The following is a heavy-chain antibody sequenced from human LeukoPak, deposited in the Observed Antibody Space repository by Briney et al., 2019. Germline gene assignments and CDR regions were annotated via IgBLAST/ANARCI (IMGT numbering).Heavy chain of an antibody. J-gene: IGHJ4*02. Sequence: PGGSLRLSCAASGFTFRSFGMHLVRQAPGKGLEWVAFIRFDGSNQYYADSVKGRFTISRDNSSNTLFLQMNSLRVDDTAVYFCAKGYGESHFDSWGQGTLVTVSS. CDR3: AKGYGESHFDS. D-gene: IGHD4/OR15-4a*01. CDR1: GFTFRSFG. CDR2: IRFDGSNQ. V-gene: IGHV3-30*02.